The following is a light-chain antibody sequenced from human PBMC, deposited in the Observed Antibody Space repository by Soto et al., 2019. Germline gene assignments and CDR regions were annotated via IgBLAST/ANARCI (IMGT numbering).Light chain of an antibody. CDR2: DAS. CDR1: QSVSSY. V-gene: IGKV3-11*01. J-gene: IGKJ5*01. CDR3: QQRSNGPLT. Sequence: EIVLTQSPATLSLSPGERVTLSCRASQSVSSYFAWYQQKPGQAPRLLIYDASNRATGIPARFSGSGSGTDFTLTISSLEPVDFAVYYCQQRSNGPLTFGQGTRLEIK.